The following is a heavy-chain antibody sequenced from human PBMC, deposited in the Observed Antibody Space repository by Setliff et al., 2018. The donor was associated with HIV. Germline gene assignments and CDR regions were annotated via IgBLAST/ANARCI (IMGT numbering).Heavy chain of an antibody. Sequence: SETLSLTCKVSGDSISSGGYYWTWIRKPAGKGLERIGHIYTSGNTNYNPSLKSRVSISVATSKNQFFLTLTSVTAADSAVYYCARLGEHDTGDLDVWGKGTTVTVSS. D-gene: IGHD1-1*01. J-gene: IGHJ6*04. CDR1: GDSISSGGYY. CDR3: ARLGEHDTGDLDV. V-gene: IGHV4-61*09. CDR2: IYTSGNT.